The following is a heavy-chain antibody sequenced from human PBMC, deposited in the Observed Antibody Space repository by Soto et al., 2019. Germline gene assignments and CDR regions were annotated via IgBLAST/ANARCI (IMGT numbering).Heavy chain of an antibody. CDR2: ISSSSSYI. CDR1: GFTFSSYS. V-gene: IGHV3-21*01. CDR3: AREGYCSSTSCYWAVYYFDY. J-gene: IGHJ4*02. D-gene: IGHD2-2*01. Sequence: KTGGSLRLSCAASGFTFSSYSMNWVRQAPGKGLEWVSSISSSSSYIYYADSVKGRFTISRDNAKNSLYLQMNSLRAEDTAVYYCAREGYCSSTSCYWAVYYFDYWGQGTLVTVS.